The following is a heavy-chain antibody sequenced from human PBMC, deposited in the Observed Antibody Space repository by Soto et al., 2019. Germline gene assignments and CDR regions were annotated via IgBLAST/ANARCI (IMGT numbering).Heavy chain of an antibody. CDR3: ATHYYDSSAFFD. J-gene: IGHJ4*02. V-gene: IGHV4-39*01. CDR1: GGSISSSSYY. CDR2: IYYSGST. Sequence: SETLSLTCTVSGGSISSSSYYWGWIRQPPGKGLEWIGCIYYSGSTYYNPSLKSRVTMSVDTSKNQFSLKLSSVTAADTAVYYCATHYYDSSAFFDWGQGTLVTVSS. D-gene: IGHD3-22*01.